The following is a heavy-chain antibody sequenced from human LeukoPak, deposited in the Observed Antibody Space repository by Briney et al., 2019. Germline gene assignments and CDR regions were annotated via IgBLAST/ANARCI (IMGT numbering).Heavy chain of an antibody. J-gene: IGHJ4*02. Sequence: SSETLSLTCTVSGGSISSYYWSWIRQPPGKGLEWIGYIYYSGSTNYNPSLKSRVTMSVDTSKNQFSLKLSSVTAADTAVYYCARTTVTPLFDYWGQGTLVTVSS. CDR2: IYYSGST. V-gene: IGHV4-59*12. CDR1: GGSISSYY. D-gene: IGHD4-11*01. CDR3: ARTTVTPLFDY.